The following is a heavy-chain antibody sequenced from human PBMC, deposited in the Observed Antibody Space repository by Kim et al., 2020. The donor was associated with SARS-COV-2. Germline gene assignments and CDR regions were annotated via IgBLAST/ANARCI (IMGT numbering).Heavy chain of an antibody. Sequence: YYNPSLKIRVTISVDTSKNQFSLKLSSVTAADTAVYYCATSIAAAGPFDYWGQGTLVTVSS. J-gene: IGHJ4*02. V-gene: IGHV4-31*02. D-gene: IGHD6-13*01. CDR3: ATSIAAAGPFDY.